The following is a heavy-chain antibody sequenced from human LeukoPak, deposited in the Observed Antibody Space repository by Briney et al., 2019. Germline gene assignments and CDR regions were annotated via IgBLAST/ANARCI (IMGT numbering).Heavy chain of an antibody. CDR3: ARDQVVWKGGGYYYYYGMDV. D-gene: IGHD3-16*01. CDR2: INPSGGST. J-gene: IGHJ6*02. CDR1: GYTFTSYY. Sequence: ASVKVSCKASGYTFTSYYKHWVRQAPGQGLEWMGIINPSGGSTSYAQKFQGRVTMTRDTSTSTVYMELSSLRSEDTAVYYCARDQVVWKGGGYYYYYGMDVWGQGTTVTVSS. V-gene: IGHV1-46*01.